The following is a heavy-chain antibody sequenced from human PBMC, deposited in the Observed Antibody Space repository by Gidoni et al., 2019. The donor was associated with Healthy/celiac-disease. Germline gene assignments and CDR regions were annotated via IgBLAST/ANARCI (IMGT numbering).Heavy chain of an antibody. CDR1: GFTFSSYW. Sequence: EVQLVESGGGLVQPGGSLRLSCAASGFTFSSYWMRWVRQAPGKGLEWVANIKQDGSEQYYVDSVKGRFTISRDNAKNSLYLQMNSLRAEDTAVYYCARDRGSSWFDPWGQGTLVTVSS. V-gene: IGHV3-7*03. D-gene: IGHD6-13*01. J-gene: IGHJ5*02. CDR2: IKQDGSEQ. CDR3: ARDRGSSWFDP.